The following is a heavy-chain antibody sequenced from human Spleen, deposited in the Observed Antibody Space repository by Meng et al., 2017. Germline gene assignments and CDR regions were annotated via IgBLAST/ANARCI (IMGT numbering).Heavy chain of an antibody. CDR2: IKSKTDGETI. CDR3: SGHIDY. J-gene: IGHJ4*02. V-gene: IGHV3-15*01. D-gene: IGHD5-12*01. CDR1: GITFSNAY. Sequence: EVQVVVSGGGFVKPGGSICLYCVGSGITFSNAYMTWVRRVPGKRLRRVGRIKSKTDGETIDYAAPVKGRFTISRDDSKNTVYLQMNSLKSEDTAVSYCSGHIDYWGQGTLVTVSS.